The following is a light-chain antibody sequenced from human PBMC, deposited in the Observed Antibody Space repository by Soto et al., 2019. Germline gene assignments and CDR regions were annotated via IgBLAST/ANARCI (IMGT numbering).Light chain of an antibody. Sequence: DIQMTQSPSTLSASVGDRVTITYRASQSINSRLAWYQQKPGKAPNLLIYKASSLESGVPSRFSGSGSGTEFTLTISSLQPDDFATYYCQQYNNYWTFGQGTKVEIK. J-gene: IGKJ1*01. V-gene: IGKV1-5*03. CDR1: QSINSR. CDR3: QQYNNYWT. CDR2: KAS.